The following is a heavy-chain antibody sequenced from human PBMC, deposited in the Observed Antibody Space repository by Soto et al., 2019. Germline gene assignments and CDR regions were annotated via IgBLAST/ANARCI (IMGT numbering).Heavy chain of an antibody. CDR3: ARGLLRTPPGY. CDR2: IYYSGST. CDR1: GDSINSTDW. Sequence: TSETLSLTCAVSGDSINSTDWWNWVRQPPGKGLEWIGSIYYSGSTYYNPSLKSRVTISVDTSKNQFSLKLSSVAAADTAVYYCARGLLRTPPGYWGQGTLVTVSS. D-gene: IGHD5-12*01. J-gene: IGHJ4*02. V-gene: IGHV4-39*01.